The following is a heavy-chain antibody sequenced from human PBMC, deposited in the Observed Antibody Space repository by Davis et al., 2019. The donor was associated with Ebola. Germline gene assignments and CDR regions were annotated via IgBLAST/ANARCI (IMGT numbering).Heavy chain of an antibody. CDR1: GFTVSSNH. Sequence: PGGSLRLSCAASGFTVSSNHMSWVRQAPGKGLEWVSSISSSSSYIYYADSVKGRFTISRDNAKNSLYLQMNSLRAEDTAVYYCARDAPDDSLYYYGMDVWGQGTTVTVSS. J-gene: IGHJ6*02. CDR2: ISSSSSYI. CDR3: ARDAPDDSLYYYGMDV. V-gene: IGHV3-21*01. D-gene: IGHD2-15*01.